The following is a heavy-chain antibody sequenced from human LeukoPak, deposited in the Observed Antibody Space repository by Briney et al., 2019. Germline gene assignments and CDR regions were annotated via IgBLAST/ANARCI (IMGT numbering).Heavy chain of an antibody. V-gene: IGHV4-39*01. CDR1: GGSISSSSYY. D-gene: IGHD6-6*01. J-gene: IGHJ3*02. CDR2: IYYSGST. Sequence: SETLSLTCTVSGGSISSSSYYWGWIRQPPGKGLEWIGSIYYSGSTYYNPSLKGRVTISVDTSKNQFSLKLSSVTAADTAVYYCARPGYSSSPDGAFDIWGQGTMVTVSS. CDR3: ARPGYSSSPDGAFDI.